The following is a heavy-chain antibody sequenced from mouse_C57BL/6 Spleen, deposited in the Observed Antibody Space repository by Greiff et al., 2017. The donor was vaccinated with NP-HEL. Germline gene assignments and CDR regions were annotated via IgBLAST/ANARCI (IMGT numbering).Heavy chain of an antibody. CDR3: ARRTTVVEGYAMDY. V-gene: IGHV1-69*01. CDR2: IDPSDSYT. CDR1: GYTFTSYW. J-gene: IGHJ4*01. D-gene: IGHD1-1*01. Sequence: QVQLKQPGAELVMPGASVKLSCKASGYTFTSYWMHWVKQRPGQGLEWIGEIDPSDSYTNYNQKFKGKSTLTVDKSSSTAYMQLSSLTSEDSAVYYCARRTTVVEGYAMDYWGQGTSVTVSS.